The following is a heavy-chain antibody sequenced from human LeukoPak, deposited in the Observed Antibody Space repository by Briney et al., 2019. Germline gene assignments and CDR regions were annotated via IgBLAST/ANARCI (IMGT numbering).Heavy chain of an antibody. Sequence: ASVKVSCKASGYTFTAYYIHWVRQAPGQGLEWMGRINPKNGDTNYAQKFQGRVTMTRDMSTSTVYMELSSLRSEDTAVYYCAIGYCRGGSCDDEPGDAFDIWGQGTMVAVSS. CDR1: GYTFTAYY. D-gene: IGHD2-15*01. CDR3: AIGYCRGGSCDDEPGDAFDI. J-gene: IGHJ3*02. V-gene: IGHV1-2*06. CDR2: INPKNGDT.